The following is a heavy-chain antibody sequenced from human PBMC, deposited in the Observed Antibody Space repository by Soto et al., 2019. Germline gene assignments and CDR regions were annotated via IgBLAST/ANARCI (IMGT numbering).Heavy chain of an antibody. J-gene: IGHJ4*02. V-gene: IGHV3-33*03. D-gene: IGHD1-26*01. CDR2: IWYDGSNK. Sequence: QVQLVESGGGVVQPVTSLRLSCAASQFTFSNYGMHWVRQAPGQGLEWVALIWYDGSNKYYADSVKGRFTISRDNSKNTLYLQMSSLNVEDTAVYYCARSARSTTGYYVRDFDYWGQRALVTVSS. CDR3: ARSARSTTGYYVRDFDY. CDR1: QFTFSNYG.